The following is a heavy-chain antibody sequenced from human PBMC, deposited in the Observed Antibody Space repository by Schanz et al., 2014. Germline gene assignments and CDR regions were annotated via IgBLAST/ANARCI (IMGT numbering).Heavy chain of an antibody. CDR1: GFTFSTHA. V-gene: IGHV3-33*08. Sequence: VQLVESGGGVVQPGRSLRLSCAASGFTFSTHAMHWVRQAPGKGLEWVAILWHDGSKKYYADSVKGRFTVSRDNSKNTLYLQLNSLRAEDTAVYYCARDFHGYGPHLDYWGQGSLXTVSS. D-gene: IGHD5-12*01. CDR2: LWHDGSKK. CDR3: ARDFHGYGPHLDY. J-gene: IGHJ4*02.